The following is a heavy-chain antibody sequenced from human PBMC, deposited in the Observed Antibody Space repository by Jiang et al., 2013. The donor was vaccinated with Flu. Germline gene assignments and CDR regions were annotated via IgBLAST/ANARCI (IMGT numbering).Heavy chain of an antibody. Sequence: QLVESGGGLVQPGGSLRLSCAASGFTFSNYGINWVRQTPVKGLEWVSVIYSGGSTYYADSVKGRFTISRDNSKNTLYLQMNSLRAEDTAVYYCARGEGDGYWGQGTLVTVSS. CDR1: GFTFSNYG. CDR3: ARGEGDGY. CDR2: IYSGGST. V-gene: IGHV3-66*01. D-gene: IGHD5-24*01. J-gene: IGHJ4*02.